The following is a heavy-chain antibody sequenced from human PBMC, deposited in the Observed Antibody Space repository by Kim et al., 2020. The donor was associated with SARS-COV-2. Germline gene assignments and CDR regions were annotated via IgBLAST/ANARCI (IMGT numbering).Heavy chain of an antibody. CDR2: ISEYNGNT. J-gene: IGHJ4*02. CDR3: ARDCPSLVGYCTTGENLDY. D-gene: IGHD2-8*01. V-gene: IGHV1-18*04. Sequence: ASVKVSCKTSGYTFTNYGISWVRQAPGQGLEWMGWISEYNGNTNYAQKLQGRVTVTTDTSTSTAYMELRSLRSDDTAVYYCARDCPSLVGYCTTGENLDYWGQGTLVTVSS. CDR1: GYTFTNYG.